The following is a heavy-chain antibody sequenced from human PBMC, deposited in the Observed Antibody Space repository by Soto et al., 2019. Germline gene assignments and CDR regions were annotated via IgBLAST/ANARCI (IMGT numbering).Heavy chain of an antibody. Sequence: LSLTCTVSGGSISSYYWSWIRQPPGKGLEWIGYIYYSGSTNYNPSLKSRVTISVDTSKNQFSLKLSSVTAADTAVYYCARDDEGLNLGYWGQGTLVTVSS. V-gene: IGHV4-59*01. CDR3: ARDDEGLNLGY. CDR1: GGSISSYY. J-gene: IGHJ4*02. CDR2: IYYSGST.